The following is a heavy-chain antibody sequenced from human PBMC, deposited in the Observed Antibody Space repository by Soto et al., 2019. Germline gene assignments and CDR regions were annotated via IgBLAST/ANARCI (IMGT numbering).Heavy chain of an antibody. D-gene: IGHD2-15*01. CDR1: GGSISSGGYY. J-gene: IGHJ4*02. CDR2: IYYSGST. Sequence: QVQLQESGPGLVKPSQTLSLTCTVSGGSISSGGYYWSWIRQHPGKGLEWIGYIYYSGSTYYNPSLKGRVTISVATVKNQFSLKLSSVTAADTAVYYCARGSASVVVAATYFDYWGQGTLVTVSS. CDR3: ARGSASVVVAATYFDY. V-gene: IGHV4-31*03.